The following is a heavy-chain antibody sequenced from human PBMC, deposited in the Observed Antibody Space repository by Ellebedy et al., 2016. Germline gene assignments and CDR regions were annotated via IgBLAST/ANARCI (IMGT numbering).Heavy chain of an antibody. D-gene: IGHD2-21*02. Sequence: GGSLRLSCAASGFTFSTYAMTWVRQAPGKGLEWLSAISGDSVYTYYADSVKGRFTISRDNSKNTLYVQMNSLRAEDTAVYFCATHAARGDSYYWGQGTLVTVSS. CDR2: ISGDSVYT. J-gene: IGHJ4*02. CDR1: GFTFSTYA. V-gene: IGHV3-23*01. CDR3: ATHAARGDSYY.